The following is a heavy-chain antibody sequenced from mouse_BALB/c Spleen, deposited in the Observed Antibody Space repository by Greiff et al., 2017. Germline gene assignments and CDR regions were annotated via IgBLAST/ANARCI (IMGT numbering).Heavy chain of an antibody. CDR1: GFTFTDYY. D-gene: IGHD2-14*01. CDR2: IRNKANGYTT. J-gene: IGHJ3*01. V-gene: IGHV7-3*02. CDR3: ARGGVDYRYGFAY. Sequence: EVKLVESGGGLVQPGGSLRLSCATSGFTFTDYYMSWVRQPPGKALEWLGFIRNKANGYTTEYSASVKGRFTISRDNSQSILYLQMNTLRAEDSATYYCARGGVDYRYGFAYWGQGTLVTVSA.